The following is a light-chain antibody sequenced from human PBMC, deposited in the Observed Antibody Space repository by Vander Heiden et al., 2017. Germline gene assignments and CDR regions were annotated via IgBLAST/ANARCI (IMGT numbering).Light chain of an antibody. J-gene: IGLJ1*01. V-gene: IGLV2-18*02. Sequence: QSALTQPPSVSGSPGQSVTISCTGASSDVGNYNRVSWYQQPPGTAPKLMIYEVSNRPSGVPDRFSGSKSGNTASLTISGLQAEDEADYYCSSYTSNRTYVFGTGTKVTVL. CDR2: EVS. CDR1: SSDVGNYNR. CDR3: SSYTSNRTYV.